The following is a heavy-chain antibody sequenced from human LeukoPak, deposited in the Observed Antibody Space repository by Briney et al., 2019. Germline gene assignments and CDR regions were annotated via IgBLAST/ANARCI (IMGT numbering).Heavy chain of an antibody. D-gene: IGHD3-10*01. V-gene: IGHV1-2*02. CDR3: ARPYGSGSYYTDY. CDR2: INPNSGGT. J-gene: IGHJ4*02. CDR1: GYTFTGYY. Sequence: APVKVSCKASGYTFTGYYMHWVRQAPGQGLEWMGWINPNSGGTNYAQKFQGRVTMTRDTSISTAYMELSRLRSDDTAVYYCARPYGSGSYYTDYWGQGTLVTVSS.